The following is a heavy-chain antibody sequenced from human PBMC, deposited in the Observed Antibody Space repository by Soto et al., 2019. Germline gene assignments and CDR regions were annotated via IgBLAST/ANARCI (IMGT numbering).Heavy chain of an antibody. CDR2: INPKFGDT. J-gene: IGHJ6*02. Sequence: QVQLVQSGAEVKEPGDSVRVSCEASGYTFSAYYIHWVRQAPGQGLEWMGWINPKFGDTTYTQDFQGRVTMTRDMSISKVYMELSRLTSDDTAIYYCARNMDYYYGPGSGNGHGVWGQGTTVTVFS. CDR1: GYTFSAYY. CDR3: ARNMDYYYGPGSGNGHGV. V-gene: IGHV1-2*02. D-gene: IGHD3-10*01.